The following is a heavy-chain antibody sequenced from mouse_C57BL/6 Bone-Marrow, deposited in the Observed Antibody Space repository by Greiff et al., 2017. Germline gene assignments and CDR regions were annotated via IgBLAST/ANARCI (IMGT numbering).Heavy chain of an antibody. CDR3: ARGDYGSSLDY. V-gene: IGHV1-55*01. CDR2: IYPGSGST. D-gene: IGHD1-1*01. J-gene: IGHJ2*01. Sequence: QVQLQQPGAELVKPGASVKMSCKASGYTFTSYWITWVKQRPGQGLEWIGDIYPGSGSTNYNEKFKSKATLTVDTSSRTAYMQLSSLTSEDSAVYYCARGDYGSSLDYWGQGTTLTVSS. CDR1: GYTFTSYW.